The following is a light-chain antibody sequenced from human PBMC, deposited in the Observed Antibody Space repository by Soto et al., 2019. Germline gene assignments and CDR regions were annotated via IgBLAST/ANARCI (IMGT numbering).Light chain of an antibody. J-gene: IGKJ1*01. V-gene: IGKV3-15*01. Sequence: EIVMTQSPATLSVSPGERATLSCRASQNIDNKLVWYQQKPGQVPRLLIYDASTRATGIPARFSGSGSGTEFTLTISSLQSEDFAVYYCHQYGSSPTTLGQGTKVEIK. CDR2: DAS. CDR1: QNIDNK. CDR3: HQYGSSPTT.